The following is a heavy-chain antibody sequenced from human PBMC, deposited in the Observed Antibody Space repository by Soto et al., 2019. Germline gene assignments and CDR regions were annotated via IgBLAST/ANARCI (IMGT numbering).Heavy chain of an antibody. D-gene: IGHD3-9*01. CDR3: ARGRTRKYDIFTGYYTLHYYYGMDV. Sequence: ASVKVSCKASGYTFTSYDINWVRQATGQGLEWMGWMNPNRGNTGYAQKFQGRVTMTRNTSISTAYMELSSLRSEDTAVYYCARGRTRKYDIFTGYYTLHYYYGMDVWGQGTTVTVSS. J-gene: IGHJ6*02. CDR2: MNPNRGNT. V-gene: IGHV1-8*01. CDR1: GYTFTSYD.